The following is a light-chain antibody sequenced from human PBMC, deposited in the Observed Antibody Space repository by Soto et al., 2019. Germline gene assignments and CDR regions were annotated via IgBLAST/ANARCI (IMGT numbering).Light chain of an antibody. CDR1: SSDVGGYNY. CDR2: EVS. V-gene: IGLV2-14*01. Sequence: QSALTQPASVSGSPGQAITISCTGTSSDVGGYNYVSWYQHHPDKVPKLMIYEVSNRPSGVSNRFSGAKSGNTASLTISGLQAEDEADYYCSSYTSTSTLVFGGGTKLTVL. J-gene: IGLJ2*01. CDR3: SSYTSTSTLV.